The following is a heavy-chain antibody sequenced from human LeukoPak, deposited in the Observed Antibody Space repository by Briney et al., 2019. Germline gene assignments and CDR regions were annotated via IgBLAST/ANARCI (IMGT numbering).Heavy chain of an antibody. V-gene: IGHV3-74*01. CDR3: IRTLIVATSPYMDV. CDR2: VSSDGTGT. J-gene: IGHJ6*03. Sequence: GGSLRLSCAASGFTFSSYWMQWVRQAPGKGLVWVSRVSSDGTGTTYADSVEGRFTISRDNAKNTVYLQMNSLRAEDTAIYYCIRTLIVATSPYMDVWGKGTTVTVSS. CDR1: GFTFSSYW. D-gene: IGHD5-12*01.